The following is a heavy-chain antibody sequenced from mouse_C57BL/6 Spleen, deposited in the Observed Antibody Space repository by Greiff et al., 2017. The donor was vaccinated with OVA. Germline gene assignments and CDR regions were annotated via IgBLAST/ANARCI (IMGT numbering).Heavy chain of an antibody. CDR2: IDPENGDP. V-gene: IGHV14-4*01. J-gene: IGHJ3*01. CDR3: TTRAY. Sequence: FQLQQPGAELVRPGASVKLSCKASGFNINNDYMHWVKQRPEQGLEWIGWIDPENGDPEYASKFQGKATRTADTSSNTAYLQLSSLTSEDTAVYYCTTRAYWGQGTLVTVSA. CDR1: GFNINNDY.